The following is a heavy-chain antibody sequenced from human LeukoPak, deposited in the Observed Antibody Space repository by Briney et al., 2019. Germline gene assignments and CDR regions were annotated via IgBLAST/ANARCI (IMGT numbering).Heavy chain of an antibody. CDR2: INHSGST. CDR1: GGSFSGYY. CDR3: ARRSIVDTAMVTNDY. J-gene: IGHJ4*02. V-gene: IGHV4-34*01. Sequence: SETLSLTCAVYGGSFSGYYWSWIRQPPGKGLEWIGEINHSGSTNYNPSLKSRVTISVDTSKNQFSLKLSSVTAADTAVYYCARRSIVDTAMVTNDYWGQGTLVTVSS. D-gene: IGHD5-18*01.